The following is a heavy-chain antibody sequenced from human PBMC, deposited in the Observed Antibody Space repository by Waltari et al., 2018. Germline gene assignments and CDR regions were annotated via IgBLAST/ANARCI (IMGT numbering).Heavy chain of an antibody. D-gene: IGHD3-9*01. Sequence: EVQLVESGGGLVKPGGSLRLSCAASGFTFSSYSMNWVRQAPGKGLEWVSSISSSSSYIDYADSVKGRFTISRDNAKNSLYLQMNSLRAEDTAVYYCARGTGGLVPSPFDYWGQGTLVTVSS. CDR3: ARGTGGLVPSPFDY. V-gene: IGHV3-21*01. CDR1: GFTFSSYS. CDR2: ISSSSSYI. J-gene: IGHJ4*02.